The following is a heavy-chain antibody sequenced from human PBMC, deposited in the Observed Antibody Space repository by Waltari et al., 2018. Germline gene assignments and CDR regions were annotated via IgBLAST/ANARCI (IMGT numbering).Heavy chain of an antibody. CDR2: IYTSGST. CDR1: GGSISSYY. Sequence: QVQLQESGPGLVKPSETLSLTCTVSGGSISSYYWSCVRQPAGKGLEWIGRIYTSGSTNYNPSLKSRVTISVDKSKNQFSLKLSSVTAADTAVYYCARDRGRQQLVQGWFDPWGQGTLVTVSS. D-gene: IGHD6-6*01. V-gene: IGHV4-4*07. CDR3: ARDRGRQQLVQGWFDP. J-gene: IGHJ5*02.